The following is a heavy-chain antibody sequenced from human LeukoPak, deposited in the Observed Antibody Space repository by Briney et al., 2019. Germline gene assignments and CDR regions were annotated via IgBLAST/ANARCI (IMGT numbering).Heavy chain of an antibody. CDR3: ARDFMGSRREYGMDV. J-gene: IGHJ6*02. CDR2: IYYSGST. Sequence: PSETLSLTCTVSGGSISSYYWSWIRQPPGKGLEWIGYIYYSGSTNYNPSLKSRVTISVDTSKNQFSLKLSSVTAADTAVYYCARDFMGSRREYGMDVWGQGTTVTVSS. D-gene: IGHD2-15*01. CDR1: GGSISSYY. V-gene: IGHV4-59*01.